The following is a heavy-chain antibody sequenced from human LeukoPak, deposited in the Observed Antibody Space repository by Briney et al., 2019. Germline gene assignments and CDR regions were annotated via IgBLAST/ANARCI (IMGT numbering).Heavy chain of an antibody. J-gene: IGHJ4*02. CDR2: ISGSDDST. D-gene: IGHD1-7*01. CDR3: AKDRARGGTTDFDY. V-gene: IGHV3-23*01. Sequence: PGGSLRLSCAASGFTFSSYAMSWVRQAPGKGLEWVSAISGSDDSTYYADSVKGRFTISRDNSKNTLHLQMNSLRAEDTAVYYCAKDRARGGTTDFDYWGQGTLVTVSS. CDR1: GFTFSSYA.